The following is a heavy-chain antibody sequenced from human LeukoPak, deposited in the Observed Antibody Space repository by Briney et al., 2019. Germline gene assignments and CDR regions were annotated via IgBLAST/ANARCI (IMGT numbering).Heavy chain of an antibody. CDR3: ARGRVLWFGELYPRWFDP. D-gene: IGHD3-10*01. J-gene: IGHJ5*02. Sequence: SETLSLTCAVYGGSFSGYYWSWIRQPPGKGLEWIGEINHSGSTNYNPSLKSRVTISVDTSKNQFSLKLSSVTAADTAVYYCARGRVLWFGELYPRWFDPWGQGALVTVSS. CDR1: GGSFSGYY. V-gene: IGHV4-34*01. CDR2: INHSGST.